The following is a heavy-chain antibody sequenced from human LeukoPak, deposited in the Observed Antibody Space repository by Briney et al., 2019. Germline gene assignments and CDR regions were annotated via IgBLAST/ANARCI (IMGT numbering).Heavy chain of an antibody. D-gene: IGHD6-25*01. CDR3: ARPPVAAPTSYFDF. V-gene: IGHV4-39*01. CDR1: GGSSSSKSYY. CDR2: IYYRGNT. Sequence: PSETLSLTCTVSGGSSSSKSYYWGWIRQPPGKGLEWIGTIYYRGNTYYNPSLKSRITISVDTSKNQFSQNLNSVTAADTAVYYCARPPVAAPTSYFDFWGQGILVTVSS. J-gene: IGHJ4*02.